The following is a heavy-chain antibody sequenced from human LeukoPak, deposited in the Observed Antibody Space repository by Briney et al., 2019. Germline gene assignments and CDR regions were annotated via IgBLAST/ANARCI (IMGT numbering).Heavy chain of an antibody. D-gene: IGHD4-11*01. V-gene: IGHV3-73*01. Sequence: GGSLRLSCAASGFTFSGSAMHWVRQASGKGLEWVGRIRSKANSYATAYAASVKGRFTISRDNAKNSLYLQMNSLRAEDTAVYYCARSNGHFDFWGQGTLVTVSS. CDR2: IRSKANSYAT. J-gene: IGHJ4*02. CDR3: ARSNGHFDF. CDR1: GFTFSGSA.